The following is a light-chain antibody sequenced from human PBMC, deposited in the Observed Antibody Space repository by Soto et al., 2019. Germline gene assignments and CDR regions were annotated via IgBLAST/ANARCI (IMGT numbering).Light chain of an antibody. CDR3: QQSYNTPLT. Sequence: DIQMTQSPSSLSASVGDRVTITCRASQRISSYLNWYQQKPGKAPKLLIYAASTLQSGVPSRFSGSGSGTDFTLTISSLQPEDFATYYCQQSYNTPLTFGPGTKVDIK. J-gene: IGKJ3*01. V-gene: IGKV1-39*01. CDR2: AAS. CDR1: QRISSY.